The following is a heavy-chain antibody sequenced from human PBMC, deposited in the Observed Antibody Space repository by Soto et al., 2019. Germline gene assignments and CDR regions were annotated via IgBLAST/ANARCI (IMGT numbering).Heavy chain of an antibody. Sequence: QITLKESGPTLVKPTQTLTLTCTFSGFSLSTSGVGVGWIRQPPGKALDWLALIYWDGDKRYSPSLKSRLTLTKDTSKNQVVLTMTNMDPVDTATYYCVRRQTAFDYWGQGTLVTVSS. CDR2: IYWDGDK. V-gene: IGHV2-5*02. CDR1: GFSLSTSGVG. CDR3: VRRQTAFDY. J-gene: IGHJ4*02.